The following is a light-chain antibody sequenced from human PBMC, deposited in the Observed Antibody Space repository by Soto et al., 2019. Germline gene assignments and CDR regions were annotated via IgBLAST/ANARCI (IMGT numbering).Light chain of an antibody. Sequence: EIVLTQSPGTLSLSPGERATLSCRASQSVSSSYLAWYQQKPGQAPRLLIYGASSRATGIPDRFTGSGSGTDFTLTISRLEPEDYAVYYCQQYGSSPLTFGQGTRREI. CDR1: QSVSSSY. CDR3: QQYGSSPLT. J-gene: IGKJ5*01. V-gene: IGKV3-20*01. CDR2: GAS.